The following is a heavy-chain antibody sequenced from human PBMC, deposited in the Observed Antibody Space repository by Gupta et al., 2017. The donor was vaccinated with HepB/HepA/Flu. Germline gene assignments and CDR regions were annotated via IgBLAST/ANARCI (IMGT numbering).Heavy chain of an antibody. CDR1: GFTFSSFA. CDR2: LTGSGGNT. Sequence: EVQLLESGGGLVQPGGSLRLSCAASGFTFSSFAMSWIRQVPGKGLEWVSLLTGSGGNTYYADSVKGRFTISRDSSKNTMYLEMNSLRAEDTAVYFCAKGGGNNFGNLEYWGQGTLVTVSS. J-gene: IGHJ4*02. V-gene: IGHV3-23*01. CDR3: AKGGGNNFGNLEY. D-gene: IGHD3-16*01.